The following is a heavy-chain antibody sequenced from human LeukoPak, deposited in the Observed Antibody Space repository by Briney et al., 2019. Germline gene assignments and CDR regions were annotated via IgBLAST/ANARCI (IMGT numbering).Heavy chain of an antibody. D-gene: IGHD3-10*01. CDR1: GIPFSNYA. Sequence: GRSLRPSCAASGIPFSNYAMHLVRQAPGKGLGWVALISYDGSNKYYADSVKGRFTISRDNSKNTLYLQMNSLRAEDTAIYYCARDGIRYGSGTYYPNWGQGTLVTVSS. J-gene: IGHJ4*02. V-gene: IGHV3-30*04. CDR3: ARDGIRYGSGTYYPN. CDR2: ISYDGSNK.